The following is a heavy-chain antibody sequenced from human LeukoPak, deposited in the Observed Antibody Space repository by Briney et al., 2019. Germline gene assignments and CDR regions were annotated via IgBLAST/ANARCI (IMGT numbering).Heavy chain of an antibody. J-gene: IGHJ2*01. Sequence: GGSLRLSCAASGFTFSSYDMSWVRQAPGKGLEWVSASGGDGGSTYADSVKGRFTISRDNSKNTLYLQMNSLRAEDTATYYCAKALNYWYFDLWGRGNLVTVSS. V-gene: IGHV3-23*01. CDR2: SGGDGGST. CDR1: GFTFSSYD. CDR3: AKALNYWYFDL.